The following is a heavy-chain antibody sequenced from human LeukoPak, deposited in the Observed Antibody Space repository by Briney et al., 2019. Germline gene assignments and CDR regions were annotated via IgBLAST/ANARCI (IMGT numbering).Heavy chain of an antibody. V-gene: IGHV1-69*05. CDR3: ARGRFYGYLGYYFDY. CDR2: IIPILGTA. Sequence: SVKVSCKASGGTFSSYAISWVRQAPGQGLEWMGGIIPILGTANYAQKFQGRVTITTDESTSTAYMELSSLRSEDTAVYYCARGRFYGYLGYYFDYWGQGTLVTVSS. CDR1: GGTFSSYA. J-gene: IGHJ4*02. D-gene: IGHD2-2*03.